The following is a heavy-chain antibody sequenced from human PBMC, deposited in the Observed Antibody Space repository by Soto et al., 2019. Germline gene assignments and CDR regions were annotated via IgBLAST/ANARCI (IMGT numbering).Heavy chain of an antibody. D-gene: IGHD4-17*01. V-gene: IGHV1-18*04. CDR1: GYTFTSYG. J-gene: IGHJ6*02. CDR2: ISAYNGNT. CDR3: ARDGGMTTVTTIAYYYGMDV. Sequence: QVQLVQSGAEVKKPGASVKVSCKASGYTFTSYGISWVRQAPGQGLEWMGWISAYNGNTNYAQKLQGRVTMTTDTYTSTAYMELRSLRSDDTAVYYCARDGGMTTVTTIAYYYGMDVWGQGTTVTVSS.